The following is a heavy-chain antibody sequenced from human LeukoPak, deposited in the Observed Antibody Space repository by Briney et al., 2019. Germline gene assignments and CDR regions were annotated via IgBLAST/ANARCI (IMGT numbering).Heavy chain of an antibody. CDR2: IYTSGST. V-gene: IGHV4-4*07. CDR3: ARDTAQEGSKNY. Sequence: SETLSPTCTVSGGSISSYYWSWIRQPAGKGLEWIGRIYTSGSTNYNPSLKSRVTMSVDTSKNQFSLKLSSVTAADTAVYYCARDTAQEGSKNYWGQGTLVTVSS. J-gene: IGHJ4*02. CDR1: GGSISSYY. D-gene: IGHD6-13*01.